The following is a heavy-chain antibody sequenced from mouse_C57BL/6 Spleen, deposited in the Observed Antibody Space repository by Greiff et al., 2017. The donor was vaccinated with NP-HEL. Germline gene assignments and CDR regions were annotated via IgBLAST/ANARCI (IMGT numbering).Heavy chain of an antibody. D-gene: IGHD2-5*01. J-gene: IGHJ2*01. CDR2: ISYSGST. V-gene: IGHV3-1*01. CDR1: GYSITSGYD. CDR3: AREDSNDYYFDY. Sequence: EVKLVESGPGMVKPSQSLSLTCTVTGYSITSGYDWHWIRHFPGNKLEWMGYISYSGSTNYNPSLKSRISITHDTSKNHFFLKLNSVTTEDTATYYGAREDSNDYYFDYWGQGTTLTVSS.